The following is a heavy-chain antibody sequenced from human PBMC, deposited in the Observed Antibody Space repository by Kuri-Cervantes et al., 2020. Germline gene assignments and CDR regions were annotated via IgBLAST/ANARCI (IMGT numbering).Heavy chain of an antibody. V-gene: IGHV3-30*07. Sequence: GESLKISCAAAGFAFSNHAMHWVRQAQGKGLEWVTFISYDGNDKYYADSVKGRFTIPRDNSKNTLYLQMNSLRAEDTAVYYCARGLGLRFLEWLGPFDYWGQGTLVTVSS. CDR2: ISYDGNDK. D-gene: IGHD3-3*01. CDR3: ARGLGLRFLEWLGPFDY. CDR1: GFAFSNHA. J-gene: IGHJ4*02.